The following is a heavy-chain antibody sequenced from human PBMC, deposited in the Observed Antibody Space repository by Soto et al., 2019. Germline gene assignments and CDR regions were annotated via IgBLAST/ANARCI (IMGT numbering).Heavy chain of an antibody. V-gene: IGHV4-39*01. Sequence: QLQLQESGPGLVKPSETLSLTCTVSGGSVSSNSYSWGWIRQSPGKGLEWIGTIYSSENTYYNPYLRSRVTISADTSKNKFSLRLSSVTAADTAVYYCARLNGYCVSTNCHAYYGMDVWGQGTTVTVSS. CDR1: GGSVSSNSYS. D-gene: IGHD2-2*03. CDR3: ARLNGYCVSTNCHAYYGMDV. J-gene: IGHJ6*02. CDR2: IYSSENT.